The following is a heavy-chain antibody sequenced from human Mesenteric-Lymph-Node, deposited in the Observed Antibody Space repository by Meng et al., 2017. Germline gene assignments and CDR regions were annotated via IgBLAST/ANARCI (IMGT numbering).Heavy chain of an antibody. Sequence: GESLKISCAASGFTFSSYDMHWVRQATGKGLEWVSAIGTAGDTYYPGSVKGRFTISRENAKNSLYLQMNSLRAGDTAVYYCARAGYAFWSGYSSTYYYYGMDVWGQGTTVTVSS. J-gene: IGHJ6*02. D-gene: IGHD3-3*01. V-gene: IGHV3-13*01. CDR2: IGTAGDT. CDR3: ARAGYAFWSGYSSTYYYYGMDV. CDR1: GFTFSSYD.